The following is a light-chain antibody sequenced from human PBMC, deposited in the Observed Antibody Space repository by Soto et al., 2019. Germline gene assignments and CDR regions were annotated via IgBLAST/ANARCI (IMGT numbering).Light chain of an antibody. CDR1: ALPKQY. CDR3: QSADSSGPYRGV. CDR2: KDT. J-gene: IGLJ2*01. V-gene: IGLV3-25*02. Sequence: SYELTQPPSVSVSPGQTARITCSGDALPKQYAYWYQQKPGQAPLLLIYKDTERASGIPERFSGSSSGTTVTLTISGVQAEDEADYYCQSADSSGPYRGVFGGGTQLTVL.